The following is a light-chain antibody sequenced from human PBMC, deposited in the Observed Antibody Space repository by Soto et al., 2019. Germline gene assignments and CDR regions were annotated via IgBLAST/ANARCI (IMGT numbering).Light chain of an antibody. Sequence: EIVLTQSPGTLSLSPGERATLSCRASQSVSNSYLAWYRQKPGQAPTLLIYGASSRATGIPDRFSGSGSGPDFNLTISRLEPEDFAVYYCQQYGSSPLTFGGGTKVEIK. J-gene: IGKJ4*01. V-gene: IGKV3-20*01. CDR3: QQYGSSPLT. CDR1: QSVSNSY. CDR2: GAS.